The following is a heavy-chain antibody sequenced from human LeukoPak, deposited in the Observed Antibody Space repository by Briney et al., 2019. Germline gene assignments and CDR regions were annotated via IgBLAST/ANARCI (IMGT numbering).Heavy chain of an antibody. CDR1: GYTFTSYD. CDR2: MNPNSGNT. J-gene: IGHJ5*02. CDR3: ARDPGSFLSSSGWLNWFDP. V-gene: IGHV1-8*01. D-gene: IGHD6-19*01. Sequence: ASVKVSCKASGYTFTSYDINWVRQATGQGLEWMGWMNPNSGNTGYAQKLQGRVTMTTDTSTSTAYMELRSLRSDDTAVYYCARDPGSFLSSSGWLNWFDPWGQGTLVTVSS.